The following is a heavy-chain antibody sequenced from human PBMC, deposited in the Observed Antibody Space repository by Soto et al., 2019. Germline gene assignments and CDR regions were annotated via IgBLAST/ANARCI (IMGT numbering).Heavy chain of an antibody. CDR1: GGSISSYY. D-gene: IGHD1-26*01. Sequence: SETLSLTCTVSGGSISSYYWSWIRQPPGKGLEWIGYIYYSGSTNYNPSLKSRVTISVDTSKNQFSLKLSSVTAADTAVYYCARDTRDGYYFEYWGQGILVTVSS. CDR2: IYYSGST. J-gene: IGHJ4*02. CDR3: ARDTRDGYYFEY. V-gene: IGHV4-59*01.